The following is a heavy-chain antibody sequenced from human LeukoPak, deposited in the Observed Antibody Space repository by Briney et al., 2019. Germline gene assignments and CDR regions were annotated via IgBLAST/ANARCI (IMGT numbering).Heavy chain of an antibody. CDR2: ISGTGGST. Sequence: GGSLRLSCAASGFTFSTYAMTWVRQAPGKGLEWVSLISGTGGSTYYADSVKGRFTISRDNSKNTLYLQMNSLRAEDTAVYYCATTSEWRMVVFDIWGQGTMVTVS. J-gene: IGHJ3*02. CDR1: GFTFSTYA. D-gene: IGHD2-15*01. V-gene: IGHV3-23*01. CDR3: ATTSEWRMVVFDI.